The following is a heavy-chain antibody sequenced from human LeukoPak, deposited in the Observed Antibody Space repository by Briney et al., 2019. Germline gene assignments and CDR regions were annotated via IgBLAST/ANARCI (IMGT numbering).Heavy chain of an antibody. Sequence: GESLKISCKGSGYSFTSYWIGWVRQMPGKGLEWMGIIYPGDSDTRYSPSFQGQVTISADKSISTAYLQWSSLKASDTAMYYCARITEAYYDFWSGAPRKHYMDVWGKGTTVTVSS. J-gene: IGHJ6*03. CDR1: GYSFTSYW. V-gene: IGHV5-51*01. CDR2: IYPGDSDT. CDR3: ARITEAYYDFWSGAPRKHYMDV. D-gene: IGHD3-3*01.